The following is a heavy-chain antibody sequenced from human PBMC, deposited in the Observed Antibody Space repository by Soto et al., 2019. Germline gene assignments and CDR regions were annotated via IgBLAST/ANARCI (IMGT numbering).Heavy chain of an antibody. D-gene: IGHD4-17*01. CDR3: ASTTRRDGPKGTYYFDY. CDR2: IHYSGST. CDR1: VGSISSYY. Sequence: SETLSLTCTVSVGSISSYYWSWIRQPPGKGLEWIGYIHYSGSTNYNPSLKSRVTISVDTSKNQFSLKLSSVTAADTAVYYCASTTRRDGPKGTYYFDYWGQGTLVTVSS. V-gene: IGHV4-59*01. J-gene: IGHJ4*02.